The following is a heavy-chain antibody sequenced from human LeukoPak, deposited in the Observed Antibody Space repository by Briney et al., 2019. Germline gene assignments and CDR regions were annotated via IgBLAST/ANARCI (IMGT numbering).Heavy chain of an antibody. CDR3: AKDSHYGSGSYYDY. D-gene: IGHD3-10*01. CDR1: GFTFDDYA. V-gene: IGHV3-9*01. CDR2: ISWNSGSI. Sequence: GGSLRLSCAASGFTFDDYAMHWVRHAPGKGLEWVSGISWNSGSIGYADSVKGRFTISRDNAKNSLYLQMNSLRVEDTALYYCAKDSHYGSGSYYDYWGQGTLVTVSS. J-gene: IGHJ4*02.